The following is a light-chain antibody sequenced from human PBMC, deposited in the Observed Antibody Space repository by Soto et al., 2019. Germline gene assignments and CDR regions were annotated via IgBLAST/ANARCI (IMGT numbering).Light chain of an antibody. CDR2: EVT. CDR3: VSHISVAYRSIYV. CDR1: SSDIGVYDY. V-gene: IGLV2-14*01. Sequence: QSVLTQPASVSGSPGQSITISCTGTSSDIGVYDYVSWYQQHPGKAPKLIIYEVTNRPSGLSNRFYGSKSDNTASLTISGLQAEDEADYYCVSHISVAYRSIYVFGTGTKVTVL. J-gene: IGLJ1*01.